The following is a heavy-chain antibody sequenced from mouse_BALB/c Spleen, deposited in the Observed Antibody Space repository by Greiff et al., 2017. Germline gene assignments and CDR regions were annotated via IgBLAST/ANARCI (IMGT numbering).Heavy chain of an antibody. CDR3: APLYYDYDVGYFDY. J-gene: IGHJ2*01. V-gene: IGHV1-9*01. D-gene: IGHD2-4*01. CDR2: ILPGSGST. CDR1: GYTFSSYW. Sequence: QVQLKESGAELMKPGASVKISCKATGYTFSSYWIEWVKQRPGHGLEWIGEILPGSGSTNYNEKFKGKATFTADTSSNTAYMQLSSLTSEDSAVYYCAPLYYDYDVGYFDYWGQGTTLTVSS.